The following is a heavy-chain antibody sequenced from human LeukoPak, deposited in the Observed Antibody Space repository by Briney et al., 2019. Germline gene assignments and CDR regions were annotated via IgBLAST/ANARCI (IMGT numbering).Heavy chain of an antibody. CDR2: ISWNSGSI. CDR1: GFTFDDYA. J-gene: IGHJ1*01. V-gene: IGHV3-9*01. CDR3: AKAGSSSWYYEYFQH. Sequence: PGRSLRLSCAASGFTFDDYAMHWVRQAPGKGLEWVSGISWNSGSIGYADSVKGRLTISRDNAKNSLYLQMNSLRAEDTALYYCAKAGSSSWYYEYFQHWGQGTLVTVSS. D-gene: IGHD6-13*01.